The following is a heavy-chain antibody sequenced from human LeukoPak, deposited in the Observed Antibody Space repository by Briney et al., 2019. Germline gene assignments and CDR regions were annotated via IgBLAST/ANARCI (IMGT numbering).Heavy chain of an antibody. CDR3: ARDSGLDV. CDR1: GGSISTYY. D-gene: IGHD3-10*01. J-gene: IGHJ6*02. Sequence: PSETLSLTCTVSGGSISTYYWSWIRQSPGKGLEWIGYIYYTGSTNYHPSLKSRVTISVDTSKNQFSLKLSSVTAADTAVYYCARDSGLDVWGQGTTVTVSS. V-gene: IGHV4-59*01. CDR2: IYYTGST.